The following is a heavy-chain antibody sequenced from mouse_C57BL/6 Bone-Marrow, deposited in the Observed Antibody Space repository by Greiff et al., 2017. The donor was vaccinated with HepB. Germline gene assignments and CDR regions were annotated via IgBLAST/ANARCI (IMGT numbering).Heavy chain of an antibody. J-gene: IGHJ1*03. CDR1: GYTFTSYG. Sequence: VKLQESGAELARPGASVKLSCKASGYTFTSYGISWVKQRTGQGLEWIGEIYPRSGNTYYNEKFKGKATLTADKSSSTAYMELRSLTSEDSAVYFCARSPYGNSDWYFDVWGTGTTLTVSS. V-gene: IGHV1-81*01. CDR2: IYPRSGNT. CDR3: ARSPYGNSDWYFDV. D-gene: IGHD2-1*01.